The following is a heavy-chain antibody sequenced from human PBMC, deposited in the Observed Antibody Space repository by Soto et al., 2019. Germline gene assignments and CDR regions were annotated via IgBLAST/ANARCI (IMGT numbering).Heavy chain of an antibody. J-gene: IGHJ4*02. CDR1: GGSISSYY. Sequence: SETLSLTCTVSGGSISSYYWSWIRQPPGKGLEWIGYIYYSGSTNYNPSLKSRVTISVDTSKNQFSLKLSSVTAADTAVYYCARDNSMFDYWGQGTLVTVSS. D-gene: IGHD4-4*01. CDR3: ARDNSMFDY. V-gene: IGHV4-59*01. CDR2: IYYSGST.